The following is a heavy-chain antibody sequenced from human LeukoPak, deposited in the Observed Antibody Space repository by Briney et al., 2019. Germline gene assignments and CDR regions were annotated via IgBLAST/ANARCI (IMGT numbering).Heavy chain of an antibody. CDR3: AKDQAYSHRYFDWLPTLDY. D-gene: IGHD3-9*01. CDR2: ISGSGGST. CDR1: GFTFSSYA. V-gene: IGHV3-23*01. J-gene: IGHJ4*02. Sequence: PGGSLRLSCAASGFTFSSYAMSWVRQAPGKGLEWVSAISGSGGSTYYADSVKGRFTISRDNSKNTLYLQMNSLRAEDTAVYYCAKDQAYSHRYFDWLPTLDYWGQGTLVTVSS.